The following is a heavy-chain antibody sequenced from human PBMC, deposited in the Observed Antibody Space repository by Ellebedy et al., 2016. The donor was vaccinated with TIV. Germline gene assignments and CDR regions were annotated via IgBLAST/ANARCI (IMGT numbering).Heavy chain of an antibody. V-gene: IGHV4-31*03. J-gene: IGHJ5*02. CDR3: ARGFYGSGSYSNWFDP. CDR1: GGSISSGGYY. CDR2: IYYSGST. Sequence: SETLSLTXTVSGGSISSGGYYWSWIRQHPGKGLEWIGYIYYSGSTYYNPSLKSRVTISVDTSKNQFSLKLSSVTAADTAVYYCARGFYGSGSYSNWFDPWGQGTLVTVSS. D-gene: IGHD3-10*01.